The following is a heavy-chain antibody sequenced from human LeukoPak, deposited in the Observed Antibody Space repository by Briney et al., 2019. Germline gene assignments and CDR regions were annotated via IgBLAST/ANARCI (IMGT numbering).Heavy chain of an antibody. CDR1: GFTFSSYW. CDR2: INTDGSST. V-gene: IGHV3-74*01. CDR3: ARASSAYGEYFDY. D-gene: IGHD4-17*01. Sequence: GGSLRLSCTASGFTFSSYWMHWVRQAPGQGLVWVSCINTDGSSTSYADSVKGRFTISRDNTKNTLYLQMNSLRAEDTAVYYCARASSAYGEYFDYWGQGTLVTVSS. J-gene: IGHJ4*02.